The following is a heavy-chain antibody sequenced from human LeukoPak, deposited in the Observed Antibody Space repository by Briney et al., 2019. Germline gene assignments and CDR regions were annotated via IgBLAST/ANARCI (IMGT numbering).Heavy chain of an antibody. CDR2: IYPGDFDT. Sequence: GESLNISCKGSGSPFTSNWIGWVRKLYGKGLEWMGIIYPGDFDTRYSPSFQGQVTISADKSISTAYLQWSSLKASDSGMYYCARRSSSSNWFDPWGQGTLVTVSS. CDR3: ARRSSSSNWFDP. J-gene: IGHJ5*02. D-gene: IGHD6-6*01. V-gene: IGHV5-51*01. CDR1: GSPFTSNW.